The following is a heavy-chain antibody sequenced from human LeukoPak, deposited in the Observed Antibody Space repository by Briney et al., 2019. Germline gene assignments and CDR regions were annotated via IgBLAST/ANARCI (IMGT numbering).Heavy chain of an antibody. CDR1: GYTFISYG. V-gene: IGHV1-18*01. CDR3: ARAGDEVPTYFDY. Sequence: ASVKVSCKASGYTFISYGMSWIRQAPGQGLEWMGWISAYNVYTKYAQKFQGRVTMTTDTSTTTAYMDLRSLTSDDTAVYYCARAGDEVPTYFDYWGQGTLVTVSS. J-gene: IGHJ4*02. CDR2: ISAYNVYT. D-gene: IGHD3-16*01.